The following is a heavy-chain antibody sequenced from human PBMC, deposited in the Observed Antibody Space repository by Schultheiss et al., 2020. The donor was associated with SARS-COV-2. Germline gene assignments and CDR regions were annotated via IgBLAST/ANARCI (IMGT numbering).Heavy chain of an antibody. D-gene: IGHD1-26*01. CDR2: ISSNGGST. J-gene: IGHJ4*02. CDR1: GFTFSSYA. CDR3: ARNESGSRGGFDY. Sequence: GGSLRLSCSASGFTFSSYAMHWVRQAPGKGLEYVSAISSNGGSTYYADSVKGRFTISRDNSKNTLYLQMNSLRAEDTAVYYCARNESGSRGGFDYWGQGTLVTVSS. V-gene: IGHV3-64*04.